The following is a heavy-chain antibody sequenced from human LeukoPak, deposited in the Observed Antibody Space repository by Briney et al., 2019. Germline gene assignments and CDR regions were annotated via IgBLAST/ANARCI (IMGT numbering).Heavy chain of an antibody. V-gene: IGHV3-21*03. CDR3: TTDGVGVEGATYDN. J-gene: IGHJ4*02. D-gene: IGHD1-26*01. CDR1: GFTFSSYS. Sequence: GGSLRLSCAASGFTFSSYSMNWVRQAPGKGLGWVSSISSSSSYIYYADSVKGRFTISRDNAKNSLYLQMNSLKTEDTAVYYCTTDGVGVEGATYDNWGQGTLVSVSS. CDR2: ISSSSSYI.